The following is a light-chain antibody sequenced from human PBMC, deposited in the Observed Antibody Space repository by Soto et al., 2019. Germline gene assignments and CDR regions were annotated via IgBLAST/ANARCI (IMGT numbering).Light chain of an antibody. CDR2: EVS. CDR3: CSSARSSLVLYF. V-gene: IGLV2-23*02. CDR1: SSDVGSYNV. Sequence: QSVLTQPASVSGSPGQSITISCTGTSSDVGSYNVVSWYQQHPGKAPKLMIYEVSKRPSGVSNRFSGSKSGNTASLTISGLQAEDEAEYYCCSSARSSLVLYFFGTGTKVTV. J-gene: IGLJ1*01.